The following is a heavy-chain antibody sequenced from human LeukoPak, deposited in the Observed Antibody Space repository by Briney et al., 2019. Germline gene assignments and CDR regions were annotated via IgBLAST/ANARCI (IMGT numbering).Heavy chain of an antibody. Sequence: PGGSPRLSCAASGFTFSGYGMHWVRQAPGKGLEWVAVIWYDGINKYYGDSVKGRFTISRDSSKNTLYLQMNSLRAEDTAVYYCARDIAPGGQYYFDYWGQGTLVTVSS. CDR2: IWYDGINK. V-gene: IGHV3-33*01. D-gene: IGHD6-13*01. CDR3: ARDIAPGGQYYFDY. CDR1: GFTFSGYG. J-gene: IGHJ4*02.